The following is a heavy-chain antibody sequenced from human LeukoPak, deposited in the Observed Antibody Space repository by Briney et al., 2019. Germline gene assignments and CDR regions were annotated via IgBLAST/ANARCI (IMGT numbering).Heavy chain of an antibody. CDR3: ARDSTYGDPDY. D-gene: IGHD4-17*01. Sequence: SETLSLTCTVSGGSISTYYWNWIRQPPGKGLEWIGYIYYTGRTNYNPSLKSRVTISVDTSKNQFSLKLYSVTAADTAVYYCARDSTYGDPDYWGQGTLVTVSS. CDR2: IYYTGRT. V-gene: IGHV4-59*01. J-gene: IGHJ4*02. CDR1: GGSISTYY.